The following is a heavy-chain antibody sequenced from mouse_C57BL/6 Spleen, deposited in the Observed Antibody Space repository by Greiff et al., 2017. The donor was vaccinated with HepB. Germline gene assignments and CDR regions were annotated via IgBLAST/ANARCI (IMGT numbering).Heavy chain of an antibody. CDR3: ARALLRHWYFDV. Sequence: QVQLQQSGPGLVQPSQSLSITCTVSGFSLTSYGVHWVRQSPGKGLEWLGVIWSGGSTDYNAAFISRLSISKDNSKSQVFFKMNSLQADDTAIYYCARALLRHWYFDVWGTGTTVTVSS. J-gene: IGHJ1*03. V-gene: IGHV2-2*01. CDR2: IWSGGST. D-gene: IGHD1-1*01. CDR1: GFSLTSYG.